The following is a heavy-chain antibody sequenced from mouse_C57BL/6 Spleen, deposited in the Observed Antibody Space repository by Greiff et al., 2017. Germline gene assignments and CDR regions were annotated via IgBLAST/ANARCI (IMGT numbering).Heavy chain of an antibody. CDR3: ARYGNFHYYAMDY. V-gene: IGHV7-3*01. CDR2: IRNKANGYTT. J-gene: IGHJ4*01. Sequence: EVKLVESGGGLVQPGGSLSLSCAASGFTFTDYYMSWVRQPPGKALEWLGFIRNKANGYTTEYSASVKGRFTISRDNSQSILYLQMKSLRAEDSATYYFARYGNFHYYAMDYWGQGTSVTVSS. D-gene: IGHD2-1*01. CDR1: GFTFTDYY.